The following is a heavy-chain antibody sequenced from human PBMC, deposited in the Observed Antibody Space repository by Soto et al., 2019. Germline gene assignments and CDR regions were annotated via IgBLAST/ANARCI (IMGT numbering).Heavy chain of an antibody. Sequence: EVQLVESGGVVVQPGESPRLSCAASGFTFDDYSMHWVRQAPGKGLEWVSLISWDGRSTYYADSVKGRFTVSRDNSKNSLYLQMNSLTTEDTAFYYCGKDGAITDYTYLDYWGQGALVTVSS. CDR2: ISWDGRST. V-gene: IGHV3-43*01. CDR1: GFTFDDYS. CDR3: GKDGAITDYTYLDY. J-gene: IGHJ4*02. D-gene: IGHD1-26*01.